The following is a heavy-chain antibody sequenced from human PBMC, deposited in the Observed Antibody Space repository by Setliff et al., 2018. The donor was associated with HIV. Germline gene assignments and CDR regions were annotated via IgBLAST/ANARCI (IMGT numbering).Heavy chain of an antibody. CDR1: GGSMSSSSYY. V-gene: IGHV4-39*01. D-gene: IGHD3-10*01. CDR2: IYYSGAT. CDR3: ARLGYVSGGFYKTPGPYYFDY. Sequence: SEPLSLTCTVSGGSMSSSSYYWGWIRQTPDKGLEWIGIIYYSGATYYNPSLTSRVTISVDTSRNQFSLKLRSVTAADTAAYYCARLGYVSGGFYKTPGPYYFDYWGQGALVTVSS. J-gene: IGHJ4*02.